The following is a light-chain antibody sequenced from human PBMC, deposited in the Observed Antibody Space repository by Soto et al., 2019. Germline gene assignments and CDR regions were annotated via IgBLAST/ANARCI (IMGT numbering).Light chain of an antibody. J-gene: IGLJ2*01. CDR3: CSYAGSSTLV. Sequence: QSALTQPASLSGSPGQSITISCTGTSSDVGSYNLVSWYQQHPGKAPKLMIYEGSKRPSGVSNRFSGSKSGNTASLTISGLQAEDEAHYYCCSYAGSSTLVFGGGTKVTVL. V-gene: IGLV2-23*01. CDR2: EGS. CDR1: SSDVGSYNL.